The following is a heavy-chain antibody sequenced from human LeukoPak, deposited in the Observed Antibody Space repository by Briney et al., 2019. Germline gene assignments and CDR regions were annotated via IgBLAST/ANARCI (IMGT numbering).Heavy chain of an antibody. D-gene: IGHD4-11*01. CDR3: AGAGYSNYLNWFDP. CDR1: GYTFTGYY. CDR2: INPNSGGT. Sequence: ASVKVSCKASGYTFTGYYMHWVRQAPGQGLEWMGWINPNSGGTNYAQKFQGRVTMTRDTSISKAYIELSRMRSDDTAVYSCAGAGYSNYLNWFDPWGQGTLVTVSS. V-gene: IGHV1-2*02. J-gene: IGHJ5*02.